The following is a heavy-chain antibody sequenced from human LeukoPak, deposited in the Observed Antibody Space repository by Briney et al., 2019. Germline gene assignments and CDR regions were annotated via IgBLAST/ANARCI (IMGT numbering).Heavy chain of an antibody. CDR1: GYTFTGYY. J-gene: IGHJ4*02. D-gene: IGHD2-15*01. CDR2: INPNSGGT. V-gene: IGHV1-2*02. CDR3: ALEYCSGGSCSSTLTH. Sequence: APVKVSCKASGYTFTGYYVHWVRQAPEQGLEWMGWINPNSGGTSYAQKFQGRVTVTRDTSITPAYMELNRLRSDDTAVYYCALEYCSGGSCSSTLTHWGQGTLVTVSS.